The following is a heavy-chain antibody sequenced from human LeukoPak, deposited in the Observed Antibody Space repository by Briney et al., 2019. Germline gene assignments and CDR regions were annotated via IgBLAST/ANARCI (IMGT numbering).Heavy chain of an antibody. Sequence: PGGSLRLSCAASGFTFSSYGMHWVRQAPGKGLEWVAFIRYDGSNKYYADSVKGRFTISRDNSKNTLYLQMNSLRAEDTAVCYCAKDPLGYCSSTSCSTPFDYWGQGTLVTVSS. D-gene: IGHD2-2*01. CDR3: AKDPLGYCSSTSCSTPFDY. J-gene: IGHJ4*02. V-gene: IGHV3-30*02. CDR1: GFTFSSYG. CDR2: IRYDGSNK.